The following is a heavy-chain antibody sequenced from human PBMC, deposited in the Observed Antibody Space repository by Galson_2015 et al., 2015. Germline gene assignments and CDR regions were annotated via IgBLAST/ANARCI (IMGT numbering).Heavy chain of an antibody. CDR2: ISYDGSNK. V-gene: IGHV3-30*18. CDR1: GFTFGSYG. J-gene: IGHJ6*03. Sequence: SLRLSCAASGFTFGSYGMHWVRQAPGKGLEWVAVISYDGSNKYYADSVKRRFTISRDNSKNTLYLQMNSLRAEDTAVYYCAKDLVVVPAAMVRGMDVPGGYYYYYMDVWGKGTTVTVSS. D-gene: IGHD2-2*01. CDR3: AKDLVVVPAAMVRGMDVPGGYYYYYMDV.